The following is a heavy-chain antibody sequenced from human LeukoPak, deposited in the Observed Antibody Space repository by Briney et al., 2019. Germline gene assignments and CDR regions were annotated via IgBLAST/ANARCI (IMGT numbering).Heavy chain of an antibody. CDR1: GFTFSSYW. D-gene: IGHD3-22*01. Sequence: GGSLRLSCAASGFTFSSYWMHWVRQAPGKGLGWVSRINSDGSSTSYADSVKGRFTISRDNAKNTLYLQMNSLRAEDTAVYYCARASTSAYYEFDYWGQGTLVTVSS. CDR2: INSDGSST. CDR3: ARASTSAYYEFDY. J-gene: IGHJ4*02. V-gene: IGHV3-74*01.